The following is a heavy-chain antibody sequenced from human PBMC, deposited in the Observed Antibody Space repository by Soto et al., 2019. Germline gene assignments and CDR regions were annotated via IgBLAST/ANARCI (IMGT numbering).Heavy chain of an antibody. CDR3: ARGYCRGGSCYHGRYNWFDP. J-gene: IGHJ5*02. V-gene: IGHV1-69*02. D-gene: IGHD2-15*01. CDR1: GGTFSSYT. CDR2: IIPILGIA. Sequence: QVQLVQSGAEVKKPGSSVKVSCKASGGTFSSYTISWVRQAPGQGLEWMGRIIPILGIANYAQKFQGRVTITADKSTSTAYMELSSLRSEDTAVYYCARGYCRGGSCYHGRYNWFDPWGQGTLVTVSS.